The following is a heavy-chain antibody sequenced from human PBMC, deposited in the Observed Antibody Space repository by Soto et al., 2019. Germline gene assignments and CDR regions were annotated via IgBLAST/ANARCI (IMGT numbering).Heavy chain of an antibody. Sequence: GGSLSLSCAASGFTFSNAWMSWVRQAPGKXLEWVGRIKSKTDGGTTDYAAPVKGRFTISRDDSKNTLYLQMNSLKTEDTAVYYCTTDQGPYCSGGSCYFDYWGQGTLVTVSS. CDR2: IKSKTDGGTT. CDR3: TTDQGPYCSGGSCYFDY. J-gene: IGHJ4*02. D-gene: IGHD2-15*01. CDR1: GFTFSNAW. V-gene: IGHV3-15*01.